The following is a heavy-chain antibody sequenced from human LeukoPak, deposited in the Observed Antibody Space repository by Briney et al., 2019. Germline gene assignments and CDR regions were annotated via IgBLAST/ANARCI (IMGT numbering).Heavy chain of an antibody. V-gene: IGHV1-18*01. CDR1: GYTFASYG. CDR2: ISAYNGNT. D-gene: IGHD4-23*01. CDR3: ARVDTVVTPDHYYGMDV. J-gene: IGHJ6*02. Sequence: ASVKVSCKASGYTFASYGISWVRQAPGQGLEWMGWISAYNGNTNYAQKLQGRVTMTTDTSTSTAYMELRSLRSDDTAVYYCARVDTVVTPDHYYGMDVWGQGTTVTVSS.